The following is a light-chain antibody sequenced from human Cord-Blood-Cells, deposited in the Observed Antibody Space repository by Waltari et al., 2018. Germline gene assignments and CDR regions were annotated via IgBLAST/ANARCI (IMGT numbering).Light chain of an antibody. CDR1: SSNLVSNH. Sequence: QSVLTQPPSASGTPGQRVTISCSGSSSNLVSNHVSWYQQLPGTAPKPLISRNNQRPSGVPDRFSGSKSGTSASLAISGLRSEDEADYYCAAWDDSLSGPVFGGGTKLTVL. CDR3: AAWDDSLSGPV. CDR2: RNN. V-gene: IGLV1-47*01. J-gene: IGLJ2*01.